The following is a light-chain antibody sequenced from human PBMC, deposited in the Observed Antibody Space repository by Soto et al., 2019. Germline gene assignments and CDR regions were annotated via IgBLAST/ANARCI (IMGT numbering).Light chain of an antibody. CDR2: YDS. CDR1: NIGSKR. V-gene: IGLV3-21*04. CDR3: QVWDISTDHYV. J-gene: IGLJ1*01. Sequence: SYELTQPPSVSVAPEKTARITCGGNNIGSKRVHWYRQKPGQAPVLVIYYDSDRPSGIPERFSGSNSGNTATLTISRVEAGDEADYYCQVWDISTDHYVFGTGPKVTAL.